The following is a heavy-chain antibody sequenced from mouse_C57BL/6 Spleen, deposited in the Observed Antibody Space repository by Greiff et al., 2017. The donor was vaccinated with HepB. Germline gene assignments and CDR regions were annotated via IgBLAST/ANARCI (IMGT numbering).Heavy chain of an antibody. Sequence: EVQLQQSGPELVKPGASVKISCKASGYSFTDYNMNWVKQSNGKSLEWIGVINPNYGTTSYNQKFKGKATLTGDQSSSTAYMQLNSLTSEDSAVYYCAREEGPYYYGSSWYFDVWGTGTTVTVSS. CDR1: GYSFTDYN. V-gene: IGHV1-39*01. D-gene: IGHD1-1*01. CDR3: AREEGPYYYGSSWYFDV. J-gene: IGHJ1*03. CDR2: INPNYGTT.